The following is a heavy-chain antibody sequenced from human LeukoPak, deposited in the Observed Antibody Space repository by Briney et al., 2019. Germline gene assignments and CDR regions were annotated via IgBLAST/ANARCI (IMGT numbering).Heavy chain of an antibody. Sequence: EASVKVSCKASGYTFTSYGISWVRQAPGQGLEWMGWMNPNSGNTGYAQKFQGRVTMTRNTSISTAYMELSSLRSEDTAVYYCARLNDDSSGYRPLEYWGQGTLVTVSS. CDR3: ARLNDDSSGYRPLEY. J-gene: IGHJ4*02. V-gene: IGHV1-8*02. D-gene: IGHD3-22*01. CDR1: GYTFTSYG. CDR2: MNPNSGNT.